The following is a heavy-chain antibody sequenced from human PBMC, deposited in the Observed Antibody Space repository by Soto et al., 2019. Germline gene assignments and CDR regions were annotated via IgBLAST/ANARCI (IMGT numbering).Heavy chain of an antibody. V-gene: IGHV2-5*02. CDR2: VYWDDDK. Sequence: ITLEESGPTLVKPTETLTLTCTFSGFSLTTGVGVGWVRQPPGKALEWLELVYWDDDKHSTPSLMSRLTITKDISKGQVFLTMTNMDPVDTATYYCATLTADFWGPGTLGTVSS. CDR1: GFSLTTGVG. CDR3: ATLTADF. J-gene: IGHJ4*02.